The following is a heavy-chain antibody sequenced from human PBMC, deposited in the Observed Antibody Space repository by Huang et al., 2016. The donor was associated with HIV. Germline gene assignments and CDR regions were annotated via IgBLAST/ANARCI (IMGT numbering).Heavy chain of an antibody. CDR1: GFTFGAYG. CDR3: STVGGGIDYIGYTSAYYATGGY. J-gene: IGHJ4*02. D-gene: IGHD6-19*01. Sequence: EVQLVESGGTLIQPGRSLRLSCTASGFTFGAYGMSWFRQAPGKGREWVGFISSKGHGGTTEYAASVKGRFIVSRDDSKNIAYLRMSSLKTEDTAVYYCSTVGGGIDYIGYTSAYYATGGYWGQGTLVTISS. CDR2: ISSKGHGGTT. V-gene: IGHV3-49*03.